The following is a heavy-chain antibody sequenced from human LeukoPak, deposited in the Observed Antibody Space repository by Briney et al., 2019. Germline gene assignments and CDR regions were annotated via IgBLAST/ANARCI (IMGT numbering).Heavy chain of an antibody. CDR2: ITTSSTYI. Sequence: GGSLKLSCAASGFTFRGYSMNWVRQAPGKGLEWVSSITTSSTYIYYADSVKGRFTISRDNAKNSLYLQMNSLRAEDTVMYYCARGRGSGWYGAFDIWGQGTMVTVSS. V-gene: IGHV3-21*04. D-gene: IGHD6-19*01. CDR3: ARGRGSGWYGAFDI. CDR1: GFTFRGYS. J-gene: IGHJ3*02.